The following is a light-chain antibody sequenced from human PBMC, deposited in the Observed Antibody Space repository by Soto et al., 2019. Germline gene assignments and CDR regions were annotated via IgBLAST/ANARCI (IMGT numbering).Light chain of an antibody. Sequence: EIVLTQSPGTLSLSPGERATLSCRASQSVTSNYLVWYQQRPGQAPSLLIFGASSRAAGVPDRFSGSGSGTDFTLSISRLEPEDSAVYYCQQYGSSPLTFGGGTKVEI. CDR2: GAS. CDR3: QQYGSSPLT. J-gene: IGKJ4*01. V-gene: IGKV3-20*01. CDR1: QSVTSNY.